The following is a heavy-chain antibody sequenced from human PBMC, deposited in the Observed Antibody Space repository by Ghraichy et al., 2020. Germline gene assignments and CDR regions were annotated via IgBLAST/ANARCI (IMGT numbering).Heavy chain of an antibody. CDR1: GFTFSSYA. CDR2: ISGSGGST. D-gene: IGHD2-2*01. J-gene: IGHJ6*02. V-gene: IGHV3-23*01. CDR3: AKLRAGYCSSTSCYYYYGMDV. Sequence: GESLNISCAASGFTFSSYAMSWVRQAPGKGLEWVSAISGSGGSTYYADSVKGRFTISRDNSKNTLYLQMNSLRAEDTAVYYCAKLRAGYCSSTSCYYYYGMDVWGQGTTVTVSS.